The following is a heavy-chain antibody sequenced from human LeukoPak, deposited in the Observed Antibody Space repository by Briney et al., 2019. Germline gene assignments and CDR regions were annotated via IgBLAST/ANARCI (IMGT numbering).Heavy chain of an antibody. Sequence: GGSLRLSCAASGFTFSNYGMHWVRQAPGKGLEWVAVIWHDGSNKYYADSMKGRFTTSRDNAKNKLYLQMNSLRAEDTAVYYCARDGFCSSSSCYPLNWFDPWGQGTLVTVSS. CDR3: ARDGFCSSSSCYPLNWFDP. D-gene: IGHD2-2*03. CDR1: GFTFSNYG. V-gene: IGHV3-33*01. CDR2: IWHDGSNK. J-gene: IGHJ5*02.